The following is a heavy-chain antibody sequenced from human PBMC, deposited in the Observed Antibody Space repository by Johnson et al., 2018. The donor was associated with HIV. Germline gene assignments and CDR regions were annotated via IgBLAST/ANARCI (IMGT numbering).Heavy chain of an antibody. D-gene: IGHD2-21*01. CDR3: ARDAILSPGAFDI. CDR1: GFTFTKYG. J-gene: IGHJ3*02. V-gene: IGHV3-30*03. Sequence: QVQLLESGGGVVQPGRSLRLSCAASGFTFTKYGMHWVRQAPGKGLEWVAVISYDGSNKYYADSVKGRFTISRDNSKNTLYLQMNSLRAEDTAVYYCARDAILSPGAFDIWGQGTMVTVSS. CDR2: ISYDGSNK.